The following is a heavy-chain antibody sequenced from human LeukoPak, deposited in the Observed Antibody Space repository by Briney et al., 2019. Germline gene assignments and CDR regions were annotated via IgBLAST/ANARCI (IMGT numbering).Heavy chain of an antibody. V-gene: IGHV5-51*01. CDR3: ARPGFYDAFDI. CDR2: IYPGDSDT. J-gene: IGHJ3*02. D-gene: IGHD2/OR15-2a*01. CDR1: GYTFTSYW. Sequence: GESLKISCEGSGYTFTSYWIAWVRQLPGKGLEWMGIIYPGDSDTRYSPSFQGQVTISADKSISTAYLQWSSLKASDTAMYYCARPGFYDAFDIWGQGTMVTVSS.